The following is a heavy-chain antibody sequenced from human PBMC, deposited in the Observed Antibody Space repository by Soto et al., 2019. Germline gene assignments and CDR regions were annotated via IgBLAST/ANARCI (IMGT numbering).Heavy chain of an antibody. CDR2: IYHSGST. CDR3: ARGAATNYYSYYMDV. V-gene: IGHV4-4*02. Sequence: SETLSLTCAVSSGSISSSNWWSWVRQPPGKGLEWIGEIYHSGSTNYNPSLKSRVTISVDKSKNQFSLKLSSVTAADTAVYYCARGAATNYYSYYMDVWGKGTPVTVSS. D-gene: IGHD6-25*01. CDR1: SGSISSSNW. J-gene: IGHJ6*03.